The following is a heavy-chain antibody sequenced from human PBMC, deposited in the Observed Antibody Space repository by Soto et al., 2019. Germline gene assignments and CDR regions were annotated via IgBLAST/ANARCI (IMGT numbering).Heavy chain of an antibody. CDR1: GYSFTSYW. Sequence: GESLKISCKGSGYSFTSYWIGWVRQMPGKGLEWMGIIYPGDSDTRYSPSFQGQVTISADKSISTAYLEMNNLRAEDTAVYYCARGQQLVANWLGPWGQGILVTVSS. V-gene: IGHV5-51*01. CDR2: IYPGDSDT. D-gene: IGHD6-6*01. CDR3: ARGQQLVANWLGP. J-gene: IGHJ5*02.